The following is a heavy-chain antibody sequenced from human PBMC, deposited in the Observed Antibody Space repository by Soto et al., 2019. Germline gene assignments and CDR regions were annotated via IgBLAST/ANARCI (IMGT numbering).Heavy chain of an antibody. CDR3: ASRVPMKL. Sequence: ASVKVSCKASGYTFTSYYMHWVRQAPGQGLEWMGIINPSGGSTSYAQKFQGRVTMTRNTSISTAYMELSSLRSEDTAVYYCASRVPMKLWAQGTLVTVSS. CDR2: INPSGGST. CDR1: GYTFTSYY. J-gene: IGHJ1*01. V-gene: IGHV1-46*01. D-gene: IGHD3-10*01.